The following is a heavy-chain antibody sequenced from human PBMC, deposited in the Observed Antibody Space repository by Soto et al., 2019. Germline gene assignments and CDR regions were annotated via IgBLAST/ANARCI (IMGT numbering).Heavy chain of an antibody. V-gene: IGHV3-53*01. Sequence: GGSLRLSCAASGFTVSSNYMSWVRQAPGKGLEWASVIYSGGSTYYADSVKGRFTTSRDNSKNTLYLQMNSLRAEDTAVYYCAKDKSLYYYDSREDDAFDIWGQGTMVTVSS. CDR3: AKDKSLYYYDSREDDAFDI. CDR1: GFTVSSNY. CDR2: IYSGGST. D-gene: IGHD3-22*01. J-gene: IGHJ3*02.